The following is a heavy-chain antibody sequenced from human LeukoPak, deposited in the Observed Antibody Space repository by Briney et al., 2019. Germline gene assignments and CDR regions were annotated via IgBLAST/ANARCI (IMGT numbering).Heavy chain of an antibody. CDR2: INPNSGGT. CDR3: ARDPKHYDILTGYYHLGYYYYGMDV. V-gene: IGHV1-2*02. D-gene: IGHD3-9*01. J-gene: IGHJ6*02. Sequence: ASVKLSCKASGYTFTGYYMHWVRHTPGQGLEWMGWINPNSGGTNYAQKFQGRVTMTRDTSISTAYMELSRLRSDDTAVYYCARDPKHYDILTGYYHLGYYYYGMDVWGQGTTVTVCS. CDR1: GYTFTGYY.